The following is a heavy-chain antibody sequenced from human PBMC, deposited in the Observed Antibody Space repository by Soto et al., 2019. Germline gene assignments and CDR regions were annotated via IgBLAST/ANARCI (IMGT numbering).Heavy chain of an antibody. Sequence: SETPLTCTVSGGSISSSSYYWGWIRQPPGKGLEWIGSIYYSGSTYYNPSLKSRVTISVDTSKNQFSLKLSSVTATDTAVYYCARRTIRFLEWFLTTFDYWGQGTLVTVSS. V-gene: IGHV4-39*01. CDR1: GGSISSSSYY. D-gene: IGHD3-3*01. CDR2: IYYSGST. J-gene: IGHJ4*02. CDR3: ARRTIRFLEWFLTTFDY.